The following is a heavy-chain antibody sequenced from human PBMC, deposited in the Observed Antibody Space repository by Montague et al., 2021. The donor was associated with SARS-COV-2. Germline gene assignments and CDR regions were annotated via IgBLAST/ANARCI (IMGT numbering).Heavy chain of an antibody. CDR1: GGSISSSSYY. Sequence: SETLSLTCTVSGGSISSSSYYWVWIRQPPGKGLDWFVSIYYSGRNYYNPSLKSRVTISVDTSKNQFSLKLISVTAADTAVYYSWGGVGAPYYYYGMDVWGQGTTVTVSS. D-gene: IGHD1-26*01. V-gene: IGHV4-39*03. CDR2: IYYSGRN. J-gene: IGHJ6*02. CDR3: WGGVGAPYYYYGMDV.